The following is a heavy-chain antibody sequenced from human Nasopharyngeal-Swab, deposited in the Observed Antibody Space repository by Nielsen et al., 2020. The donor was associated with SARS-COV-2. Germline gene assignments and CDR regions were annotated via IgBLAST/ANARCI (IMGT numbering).Heavy chain of an antibody. V-gene: IGHV2-5*02. CDR3: AQRTTLTSYGY. D-gene: IGHD4-17*01. Sequence: WIRQPPGKALEWLALIYWDDDKRYSPSLKSRLTITKDTSKNQVVLIMTNMDPVDTATYYCAQRTTLTSYGYWGQGTLVTVSS. J-gene: IGHJ4*02. CDR2: IYWDDDK.